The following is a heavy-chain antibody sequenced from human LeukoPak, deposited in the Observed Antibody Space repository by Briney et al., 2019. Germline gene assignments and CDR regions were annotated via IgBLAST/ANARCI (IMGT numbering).Heavy chain of an antibody. J-gene: IGHJ5*02. D-gene: IGHD3-22*01. CDR1: GGSISSGSYY. Sequence: SETLSLTCTVSGGSISSGSYYWSRIRQPAGKGLEWIGRIYTSEQTNSYPSLKSGVTISVDTFKNQFSLKLSSVNAADTAVYYCAREVVIQRNWFDPWGQGTLVTVSS. CDR2: IYTSEQT. V-gene: IGHV4-61*02. CDR3: AREVVIQRNWFDP.